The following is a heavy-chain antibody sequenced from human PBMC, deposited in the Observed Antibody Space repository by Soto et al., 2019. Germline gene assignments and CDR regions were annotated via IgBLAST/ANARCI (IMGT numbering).Heavy chain of an antibody. CDR3: ARATYYYFGMDV. J-gene: IGHJ6*02. D-gene: IGHD1-26*01. CDR2: IYYSGST. V-gene: IGHV4-61*08. CDR1: GGSISSGDYY. Sequence: SETLSLTCTVSGGSISSGDYYWSWIRQPPGKGLEWIGYIYYSGSTNYNPSLKSRVTISVDRSKNQFSRKLNSVTAADTAVYYCARATYYYFGMDVWGQGTAVTVSS.